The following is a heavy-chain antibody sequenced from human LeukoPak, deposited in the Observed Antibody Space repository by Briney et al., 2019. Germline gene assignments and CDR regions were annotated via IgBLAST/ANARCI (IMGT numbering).Heavy chain of an antibody. D-gene: IGHD1-26*01. V-gene: IGHV3-73*01. Sequence: PGGSLRLSCAASGVSFSGSAIHWVRQSSGKGLEWVGHMDIKDTPYATATAYAASVKGRFTISRDDSINTAYLQMKSLKTEDTALYYCTRDSGTYNWFDPWGQGTLVTVSS. CDR1: GVSFSGSA. J-gene: IGHJ5*02. CDR2: MDIKDTPYATAT. CDR3: TRDSGTYNWFDP.